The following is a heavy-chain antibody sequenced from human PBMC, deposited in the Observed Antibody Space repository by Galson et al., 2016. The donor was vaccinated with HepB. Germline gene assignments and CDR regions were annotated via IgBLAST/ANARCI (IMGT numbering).Heavy chain of an antibody. CDR3: ARGTLVGYCSGGSCYAPAF. Sequence: SVKVSCKASGGTFNGYAISWVQQAPGQGLEWMGGTTPIFGTANYAQKFLGRVTITADKSTSTAYVELSSLRSEDTAVYYCARGTLVGYCSGGSCYAPAFWGQGTLITVSS. CDR2: TTPIFGTA. J-gene: IGHJ4*02. D-gene: IGHD2-15*01. CDR1: GGTFNGYA. V-gene: IGHV1-69*06.